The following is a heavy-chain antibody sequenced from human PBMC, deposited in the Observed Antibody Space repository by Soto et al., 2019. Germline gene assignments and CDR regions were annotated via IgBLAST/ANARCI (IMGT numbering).Heavy chain of an antibody. D-gene: IGHD5-12*01. CDR3: ARVPSRDGYNDAFDI. CDR1: GYTFTSYG. CDR2: ISAYNGNT. V-gene: IGHV1-18*01. Sequence: ASVKVSCKASGYTFTSYGISWVRQAPGQGLEWMGWISAYNGNTNYAQKLQGRVTMTTDTSTSTAYMELRSLRSGDTAVYYCARVPSRDGYNDAFDIWGQGTMVTVSS. J-gene: IGHJ3*02.